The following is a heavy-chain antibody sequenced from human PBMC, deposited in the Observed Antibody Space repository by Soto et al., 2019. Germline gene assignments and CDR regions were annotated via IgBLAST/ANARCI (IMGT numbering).Heavy chain of an antibody. CDR3: ARVARDVSSGWYNMDY. J-gene: IGHJ4*02. Sequence: SETLSLTCTVSGGSISSYYWSWIRQPPGKGLEWIGYIYYSGSTNYNPSLKSRVTISVDTSKNQFSLKLSSVTAADTAVYYCARVARDVSSGWYNMDYWGQGALVTVSS. V-gene: IGHV4-59*01. CDR1: GGSISSYY. D-gene: IGHD6-19*01. CDR2: IYYSGST.